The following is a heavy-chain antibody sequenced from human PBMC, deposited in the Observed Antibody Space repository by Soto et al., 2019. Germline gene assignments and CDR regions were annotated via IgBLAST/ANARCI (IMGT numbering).Heavy chain of an antibody. V-gene: IGHV1-24*01. Sequence: VASVKVSCKVSGYTLTELSMHWVRQAPGKGLEWMGGFDPEDGETIYAQKFQGRVTMTEDTSTDTAYMELSSLRSEDTAVYYCATLKQTQVVAANWFDPWGQGTLVTVSS. D-gene: IGHD2-15*01. CDR1: GYTLTELS. CDR3: ATLKQTQVVAANWFDP. CDR2: FDPEDGET. J-gene: IGHJ5*02.